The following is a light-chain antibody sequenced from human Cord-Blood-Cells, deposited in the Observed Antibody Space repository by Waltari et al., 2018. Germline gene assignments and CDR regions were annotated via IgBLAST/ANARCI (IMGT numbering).Light chain of an antibody. CDR3: QQSYSTPLP. Sequence: DIQMTQSPSSLSACVGDRVTITCRASQSISSYLNWYQQKPGKAPKLLIYAASSLQSGVPSRFSGSGSGTDFTLTISSLQPEDFATYYCQQSYSTPLPFGGGTKVEIK. J-gene: IGKJ4*01. V-gene: IGKV1-39*01. CDR1: QSISSY. CDR2: AAS.